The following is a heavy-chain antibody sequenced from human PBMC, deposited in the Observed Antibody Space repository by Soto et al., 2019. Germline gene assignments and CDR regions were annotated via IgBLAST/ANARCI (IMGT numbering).Heavy chain of an antibody. CDR1: GFTFSSYA. CDR2: ISGSGGST. V-gene: IGHV3-23*01. D-gene: IGHD4-17*01. Sequence: EVQLLESGGGLVQPGGSLRLSCAASGFTFSSYAMSWVRQAPGKGLEWVSAISGSGGSTYYADSVKGRFTISRDNSKNTLYLQMNRLRAEDTAVYYCAKRKGYGDYLGHDYDYWGQGTLVTVSS. J-gene: IGHJ4*02. CDR3: AKRKGYGDYLGHDYDY.